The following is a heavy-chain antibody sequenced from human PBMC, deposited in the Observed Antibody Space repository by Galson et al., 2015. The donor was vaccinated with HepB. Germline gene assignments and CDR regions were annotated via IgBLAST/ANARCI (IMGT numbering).Heavy chain of an antibody. CDR1: GFTFSNAW. V-gene: IGHV3-15*01. CDR3: TTDLRWLQPHAFDI. D-gene: IGHD5-24*01. J-gene: IGHJ3*02. CDR2: IKSKTGGGTT. Sequence: SLRLSCAASGFTFSNAWMSWVRQAPGKGLEWVGRIKSKTGGGTTDYAAPVKGRFTISRDDSKNTLYLQMNSLKTEDTAVYYCTTDLRWLQPHAFDIWGQGTMVTVSS.